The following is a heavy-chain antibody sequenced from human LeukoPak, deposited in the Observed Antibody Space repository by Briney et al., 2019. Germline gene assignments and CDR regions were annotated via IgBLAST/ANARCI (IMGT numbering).Heavy chain of an antibody. Sequence: GGSLRLSCAASGFTFSSYSMNWVRQAPGKGLEWVSSISSSSSYIYYADSVRGRFTISRDNAKNSLYLQMNSLRAEDTAVYYCARGSSGWYNHDYWGQGTLVTVSS. CDR3: ARGSSGWYNHDY. J-gene: IGHJ4*02. V-gene: IGHV3-21*01. D-gene: IGHD6-19*01. CDR2: ISSSSSYI. CDR1: GFTFSSYS.